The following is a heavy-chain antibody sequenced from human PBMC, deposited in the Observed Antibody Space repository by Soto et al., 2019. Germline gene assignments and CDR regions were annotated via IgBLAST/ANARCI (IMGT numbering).Heavy chain of an antibody. J-gene: IGHJ6*02. V-gene: IGHV3-21*01. CDR1: GFTFSSYS. Sequence: PGGSLRLSCAASGFTFSSYSMNWVRQAPGKGLEWVSSISSSSSYIYYADSVKGRFTISRDNAKNSLYLQMNSLRAEDTAVYYCAREVLSSWYSDMSGMDVWGQGTTVTVSS. CDR3: AREVLSSWYSDMSGMDV. D-gene: IGHD6-13*01. CDR2: ISSSSSYI.